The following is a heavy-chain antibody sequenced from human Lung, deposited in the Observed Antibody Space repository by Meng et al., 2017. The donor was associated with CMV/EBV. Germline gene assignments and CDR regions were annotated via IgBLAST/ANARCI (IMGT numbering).Heavy chain of an antibody. CDR2: IYYSGST. CDR3: ARALDTAMVTFDY. Sequence: VHVTAEGPGVCQSSWPCSLTCTVLGASISRGDYHWSWNRQPPGKGLELIWYIYYSGSTYYNPSLKSRVTISVDTSKNQFSLKLSSVTAADTAVYYCARALDTAMVTFDYWGQGTLVTVSS. J-gene: IGHJ4*02. CDR1: GASISRGDYH. V-gene: IGHV4-30-4*08. D-gene: IGHD5-18*01.